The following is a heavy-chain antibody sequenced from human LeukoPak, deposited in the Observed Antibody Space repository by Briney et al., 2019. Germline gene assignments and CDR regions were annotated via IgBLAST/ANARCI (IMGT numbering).Heavy chain of an antibody. CDR2: ISLRGLT. CDR1: GGSISGTNW. J-gene: IGHJ4*02. CDR3: SRESGPFSPFGF. Sequence: SETLSLTCGVSGGSISGTNWWRWVRQPPGQGLEWIGEISLRGLTNYNPSLRSRLTMSLDESKNQVSLNLTSVTAADTAVYYCSRESGPFSPFGFWGQGTLVSVHS. D-gene: IGHD1-26*01. V-gene: IGHV4-4*02.